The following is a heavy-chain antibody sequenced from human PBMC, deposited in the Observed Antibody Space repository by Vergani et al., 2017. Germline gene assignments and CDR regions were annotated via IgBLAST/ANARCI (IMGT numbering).Heavy chain of an antibody. CDR2: LYNSGNG. J-gene: IGHJ2*01. CDR3: ASGKYYSDSTSHSRGRYFDV. V-gene: IGHV4-39*01. Sequence: QMQLQESVPGLVKASETLSLTCTVSGDSIISRSYYWGWIRQTPGKGLEWIGVLYNSGNGDSSSSLKSRFTISADTSKNQFSLRLTSVTAADTAVYYCASGKYYSDSTSHSRGRYFDVGGRGTLVTVPS. D-gene: IGHD3-16*01. CDR1: GDSIISRSYY.